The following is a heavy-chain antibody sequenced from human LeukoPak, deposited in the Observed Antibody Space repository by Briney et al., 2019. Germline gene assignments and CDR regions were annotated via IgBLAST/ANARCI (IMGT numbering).Heavy chain of an antibody. CDR3: AILTIGYCSSTTCERDY. CDR2: IIPILGMT. CDR1: GGTFSNYA. Sequence: SVKVSCKASGGTFSNYAINWVRQAPGQGLEWMGRIIPILGMTNYAQRAQGRVTVTADKSTNTAYMELSSLRSEDTAVYFCAILTIGYCSSTTCERDYWGQGTLVTVSS. V-gene: IGHV1-69*04. J-gene: IGHJ4*02. D-gene: IGHD2-2*01.